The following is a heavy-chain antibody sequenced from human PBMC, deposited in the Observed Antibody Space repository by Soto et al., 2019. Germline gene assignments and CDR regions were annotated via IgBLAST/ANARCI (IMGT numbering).Heavy chain of an antibody. V-gene: IGHV3-7*03. CDR1: GFTFSSYW. CDR2: IKQDGSEK. J-gene: IGHJ4*02. D-gene: IGHD3-22*01. CDR3: ARDRYYYDSSGYCFYY. Sequence: SCAASGFTFSSYWMSWVRQAPGKGLEWVANIKQDGSEKYYVDSVKGRFTISRDNAKNSLYLQMNSLRAEDTAVYYCARDRYYYDSSGYCFYYWGQGTLVTVSS.